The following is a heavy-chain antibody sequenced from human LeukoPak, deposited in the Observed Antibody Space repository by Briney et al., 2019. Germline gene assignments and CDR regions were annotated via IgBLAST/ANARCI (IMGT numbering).Heavy chain of an antibody. CDR1: GYTFTSYG. Sequence: RASVKVSCKASGYTFTSYGISWMRQAPGQGLEWMGWISAYNGDTNYAQKLQGRVTMTTDTSTSTAYMELRSLRSDDTAVYYCARDVAYFDWLLPDYWGQGTLVTVSS. D-gene: IGHD3-9*01. CDR3: ARDVAYFDWLLPDY. J-gene: IGHJ4*02. V-gene: IGHV1-18*01. CDR2: ISAYNGDT.